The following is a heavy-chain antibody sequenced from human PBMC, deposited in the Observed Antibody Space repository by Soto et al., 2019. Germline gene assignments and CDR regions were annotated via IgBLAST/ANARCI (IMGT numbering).Heavy chain of an antibody. V-gene: IGHV1-69*08. CDR1: GGTFSSYT. CDR2: IIPILGIA. CDR3: AREQRASGWGARCMDV. J-gene: IGHJ6*02. Sequence: QVQLVQSGAEVKKPGSSVKVSCKASGGTFSSYTISWVRQAPGQGLEWMGRIIPILGIANYAQKFQGRVTITADKSTSTAYMELSSLRSEDTAVYYCAREQRASGWGARCMDVWGQGTTVTVSS. D-gene: IGHD6-19*01.